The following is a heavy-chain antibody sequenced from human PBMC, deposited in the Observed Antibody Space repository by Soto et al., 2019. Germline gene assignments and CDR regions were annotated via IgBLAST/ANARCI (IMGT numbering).Heavy chain of an antibody. J-gene: IGHJ6*02. CDR3: VPGRDGSADYGMDV. CDR1: GSRFAFSSYS. V-gene: IGHV3-23*01. Sequence: FLRLSCAASGSRFAFSSYSMNWVRQAPGKGLEWVSGISGPGGTTYYADFVKGRFTISRDNSKNTLYLQMNSLRADDTAVYYCVPGRDGSADYGMDVWGQGITVTV. CDR2: ISGPGGTT.